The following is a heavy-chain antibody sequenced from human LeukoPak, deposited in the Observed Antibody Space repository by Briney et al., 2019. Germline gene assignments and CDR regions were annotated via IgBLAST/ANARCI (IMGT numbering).Heavy chain of an antibody. CDR3: GRDALVGYFSYYYMDV. CDR2: ISNSGST. Sequence: SETLSLTCTVSGGSISSHYWTWIRQSPVKGLEWIGDISNSGSTSYNPSLKSRVTISIDTSKNQFSLKLSFVTAADTAVYYCGRDALVGYFSYYYMDVWGKGTTVTVSS. D-gene: IGHD2-15*01. V-gene: IGHV4-59*11. CDR1: GGSISSHY. J-gene: IGHJ6*03.